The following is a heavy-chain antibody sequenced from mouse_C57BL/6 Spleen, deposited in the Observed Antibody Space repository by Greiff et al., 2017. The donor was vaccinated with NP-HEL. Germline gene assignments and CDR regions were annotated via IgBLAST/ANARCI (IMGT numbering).Heavy chain of an antibody. Sequence: QVQLQQSGPELVKPGASVKISCKASGYAFSSSWMNWVKQRPGKGLEWIGRIYPGDGDTNYNGKFKGKATLTADKSSSTAYMQLSSLTSEDSAVYFCARSVYYGSSPWYFDVWGTGTTVTVSS. V-gene: IGHV1-82*01. CDR2: IYPGDGDT. J-gene: IGHJ1*03. CDR1: GYAFSSSW. CDR3: ARSVYYGSSPWYFDV. D-gene: IGHD1-1*01.